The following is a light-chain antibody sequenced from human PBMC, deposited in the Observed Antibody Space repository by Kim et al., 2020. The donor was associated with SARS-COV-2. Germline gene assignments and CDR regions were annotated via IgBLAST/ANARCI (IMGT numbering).Light chain of an antibody. J-gene: IGKJ2*01. CDR1: QSVSNY. Sequence: GSAGESASHSCKASQSVSNYVAWYQMKPGQAPRVIIFGAYMRASGIPARFSGSGSGTDFTLSISSLQSEDSAFYYCQHYNDWPGTFGQGTKLEI. CDR2: GAY. V-gene: IGKV3-15*01. CDR3: QHYNDWPGT.